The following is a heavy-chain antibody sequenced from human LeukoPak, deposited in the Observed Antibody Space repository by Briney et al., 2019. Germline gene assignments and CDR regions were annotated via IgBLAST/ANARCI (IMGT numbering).Heavy chain of an antibody. J-gene: IGHJ3*02. CDR2: IYYSGST. D-gene: IGHD3-16*02. Sequence: SETLSLTCTVSGGSISSGDYYWSWIRQPPGKGLEWIGYIYYSGSTYYNPSLESRVTISVDTSKNQFSLKLSSVTAADTAVYYCATRPSIGYVWGSYRPGGAFDIWGQGTMVTVSS. CDR1: GGSISSGDYY. CDR3: ATRPSIGYVWGSYRPGGAFDI. V-gene: IGHV4-30-4*08.